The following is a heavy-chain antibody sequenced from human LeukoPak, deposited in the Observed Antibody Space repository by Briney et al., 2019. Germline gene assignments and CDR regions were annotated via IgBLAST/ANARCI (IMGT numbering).Heavy chain of an antibody. Sequence: PGGSLRLSCAAPGFTFSSYAMSWVRQAPGKGLEWVSAITGSGGSIYYADSVKGRFTISRDNSKNTLCLQMNSLRAEDTAVYYCAKGDPPTYYDILTGQDYWGQGTLVTVSS. J-gene: IGHJ4*02. CDR2: ITGSGGSI. CDR1: GFTFSSYA. V-gene: IGHV3-23*01. CDR3: AKGDPPTYYDILTGQDY. D-gene: IGHD3-9*01.